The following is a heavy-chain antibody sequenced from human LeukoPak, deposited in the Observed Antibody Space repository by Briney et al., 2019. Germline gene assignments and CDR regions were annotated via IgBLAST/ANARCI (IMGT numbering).Heavy chain of an antibody. D-gene: IGHD6-13*01. CDR3: ARDAEGGSSWYDY. J-gene: IGHJ4*02. Sequence: ASVKVSCKAYGYSITDYYGHWVRQAPGQGLEWMGTINPSGRSTTNAQKFQGRVTLTRDTSTNTIYMELSSLRSDDTAVYYCARDAEGGSSWYDYWGQGTLVTVSS. V-gene: IGHV1-46*01. CDR1: GYSITDYY. CDR2: INPSGRST.